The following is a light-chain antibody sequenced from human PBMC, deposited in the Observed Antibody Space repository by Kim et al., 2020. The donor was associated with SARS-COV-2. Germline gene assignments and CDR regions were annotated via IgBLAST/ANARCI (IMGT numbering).Light chain of an antibody. Sequence: PASIACRCRRSLVYSDGNIYLNWFHQRPGQSPRRLIYEVSNRDSGVPDRFSGSGSGTDFTLQISRVEAEGVGVYYCMQGTHWPFTFGPGTKVDIK. CDR1: RSLVYSDGNIY. V-gene: IGKV2-30*01. CDR3: MQGTHWPFT. CDR2: EVS. J-gene: IGKJ3*01.